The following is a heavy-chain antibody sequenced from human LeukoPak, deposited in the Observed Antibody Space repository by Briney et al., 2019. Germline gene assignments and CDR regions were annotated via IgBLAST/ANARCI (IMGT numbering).Heavy chain of an antibody. J-gene: IGHJ4*02. CDR1: GFTFSSYW. Sequence: GGSLRLSCAASGFTFSSYWMSWVRQAPGKGLEWVANIKQDGSEKYYVDSVKGRYSISRDNSKNTVYLQMDSLRAEDTAVYYCARDAGGAFGNYVNYFDYWGQGTLVTVSS. V-gene: IGHV3-7*01. CDR3: ARDAGGAFGNYVNYFDY. CDR2: IKQDGSEK. D-gene: IGHD4-11*01.